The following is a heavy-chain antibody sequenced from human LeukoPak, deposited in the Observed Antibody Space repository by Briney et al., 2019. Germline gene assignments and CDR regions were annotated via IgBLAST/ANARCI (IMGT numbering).Heavy chain of an antibody. D-gene: IGHD3-10*01. Sequence: GASVKVSCKASGYTFTGYYMHWVRQAPGQGLEWMGWINPNSGGTNYAQKFQGRVTMTRDTSISTAYMELSRLRSDGTAVYYCARTPYYYGSGSYSRFDPWGQGTLVTVSS. CDR2: INPNSGGT. V-gene: IGHV1-2*02. CDR3: ARTPYYYGSGSYSRFDP. CDR1: GYTFTGYY. J-gene: IGHJ5*02.